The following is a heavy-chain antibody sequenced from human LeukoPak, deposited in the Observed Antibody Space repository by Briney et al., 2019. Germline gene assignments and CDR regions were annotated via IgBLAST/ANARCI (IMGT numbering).Heavy chain of an antibody. D-gene: IGHD2-2*02. V-gene: IGHV3-30-3*01. CDR3: AREGEDCSSTSCHSGYLDY. CDR1: GFTFSSYA. J-gene: IGHJ4*02. Sequence: GGSLRLSCAASGFTFSSYAMHWVRQAPGKGLEWVAVISYDGSNKYYADSVKGRFTISRDNSKNTLYLQMNSLRAEDTAVYYCAREGEDCSSTSCHSGYLDYWGQGTLVTVSS. CDR2: ISYDGSNK.